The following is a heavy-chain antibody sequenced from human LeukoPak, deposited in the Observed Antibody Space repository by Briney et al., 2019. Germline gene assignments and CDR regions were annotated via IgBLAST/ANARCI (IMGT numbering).Heavy chain of an antibody. CDR2: IYYSGTT. D-gene: IGHD1-26*01. CDR1: GGSVSSASYY. CDR3: ARHSGASPHYFDY. V-gene: IGHV4-61*01. Sequence: SETLSLTCTASGGSVSSASYYWTWIRQPPGKGLEWIGFIYYSGTTHYNPSLKSRVTMSVATSNNQFSLRLSSVTAADTAIYYCARHSGASPHYFDYWGQGALVTVSS. J-gene: IGHJ4*02.